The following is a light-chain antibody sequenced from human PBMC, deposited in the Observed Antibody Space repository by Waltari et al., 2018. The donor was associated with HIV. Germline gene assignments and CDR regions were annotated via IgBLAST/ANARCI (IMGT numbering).Light chain of an antibody. CDR2: GAS. J-gene: IGKJ1*01. Sequence: EIVLTQSPGTLSLSPGERATLSCRASQIVSSNYLAWYQQKPGQTPRLLIYGASSRATGIPDRFSGSGSGTDFTLTISGLEPEDFAVYYCQQCGNSPWTFGQGTRVEIK. V-gene: IGKV3-20*01. CDR3: QQCGNSPWT. CDR1: QIVSSNY.